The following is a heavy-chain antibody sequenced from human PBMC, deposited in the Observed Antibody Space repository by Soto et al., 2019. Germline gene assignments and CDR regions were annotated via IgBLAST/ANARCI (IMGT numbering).Heavy chain of an antibody. CDR1: GGSISSYY. Sequence: PSETLSLTCTVSGGSISSYYWSWIRQPPGKGLEWIGYIYYSGSTNYNPSLKSRVTISVDTSKNQFSLKLSSVTAADTAVYYCARDGEVLPSHYYYGMDVWGQGTTVTVS. J-gene: IGHJ6*02. CDR3: ARDGEVLPSHYYYGMDV. CDR2: IYYSGST. V-gene: IGHV4-59*01. D-gene: IGHD2-21*01.